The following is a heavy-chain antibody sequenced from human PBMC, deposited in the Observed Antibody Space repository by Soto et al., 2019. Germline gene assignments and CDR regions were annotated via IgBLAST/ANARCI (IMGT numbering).Heavy chain of an antibody. CDR3: AKILMGYNYGGFDY. CDR1: GFTFSSFA. J-gene: IGHJ4*02. D-gene: IGHD5-18*01. Sequence: EVQLLESGGGLVQPGGSLRLSCAASGFTFSSFALSWVRQAPGKGLEWVSTISGSGVGTYYADSVKGRFTISRDTSKNTLHLQMNSLRAEDTAVYYCAKILMGYNYGGFDYWGQGTLVTVSS. V-gene: IGHV3-23*01. CDR2: ISGSGVGT.